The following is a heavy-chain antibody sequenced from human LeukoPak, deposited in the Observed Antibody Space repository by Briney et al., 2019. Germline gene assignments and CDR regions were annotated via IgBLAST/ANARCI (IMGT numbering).Heavy chain of an antibody. CDR2: ISSNGGST. J-gene: IGHJ4*02. D-gene: IGHD2-2*01. V-gene: IGHV3-64*01. CDR3: ARGRGLYCSSTTCSSFDY. CDR1: GFTFSSYA. Sequence: GGSLRLSCAASGFTFSSYAMHWVRQAPGKGLEYVSAISSNGGSTYYANSVKGRFTISRDNSKNTLYLQMGSLRAEDMAVYYCARGRGLYCSSTTCSSFDYWGQGTLVTVSS.